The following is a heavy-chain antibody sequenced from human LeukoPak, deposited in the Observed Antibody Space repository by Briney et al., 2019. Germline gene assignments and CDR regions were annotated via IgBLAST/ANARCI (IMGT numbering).Heavy chain of an antibody. D-gene: IGHD3-22*01. J-gene: IGHJ3*02. CDR3: ARDRADYDSSDSDAFDI. Sequence: SETLSLTCTVSGGSISSSSYYWGWIRQPPGKGLEWIGSIYYSGSTNYNPSLKSRVTISVDTSKNQFSLKLSSVTAADTAVYYCARDRADYDSSDSDAFDIWGQGTMVTVSS. CDR2: IYYSGST. V-gene: IGHV4-39*07. CDR1: GGSISSSSYY.